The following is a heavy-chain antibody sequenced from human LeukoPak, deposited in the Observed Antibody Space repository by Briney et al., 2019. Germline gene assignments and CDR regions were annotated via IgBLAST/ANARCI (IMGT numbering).Heavy chain of an antibody. CDR2: IYYSGST. CDR3: ARVGAQPEDYYDSSGFFFDY. J-gene: IGHJ4*02. V-gene: IGHV4-39*07. D-gene: IGHD3-22*01. CDR1: GGSISSNSYY. Sequence: PSETLSLTCTVSGGSISSNSYYWGWIRQPPGKGLEWIGSIYYSGSTYYNPSLKSRVTISVDTSKNQFSLKLSSVTAADTAVYYCARVGAQPEDYYDSSGFFFDYWGQGTLVTVSS.